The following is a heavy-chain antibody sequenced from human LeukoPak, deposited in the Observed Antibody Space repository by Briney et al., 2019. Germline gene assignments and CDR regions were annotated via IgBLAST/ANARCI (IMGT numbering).Heavy chain of an antibody. J-gene: IGHJ4*02. CDR3: AQEHFDTSGYYSRFDN. CDR2: SGGSGGRT. V-gene: IGHV3-23*01. CDR1: GFTFSNYA. Sequence: GGSLRLSCEASGFTFSNYAMSWVRQAPGKGLEWVASSGGSGGRTHYADSVKGRFTISRDNSQNTVFLHMNSLRADDTAVYYCAQEHFDTSGYYSRFDNWGQGILVTVSS. D-gene: IGHD3-22*01.